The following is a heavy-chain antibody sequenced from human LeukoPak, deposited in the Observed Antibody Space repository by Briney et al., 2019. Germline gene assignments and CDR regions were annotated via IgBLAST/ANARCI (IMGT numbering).Heavy chain of an antibody. CDR2: IYYSGST. J-gene: IGHJ5*02. D-gene: IGHD6-19*01. V-gene: IGHV4-59*01. CDR1: GGSISSYF. CDR3: ARAVAGASWFDP. Sequence: SETLSLTCTVSGGSISSYFWSWIRQPPGKGLEWIGDIYYSGSTNYNPSLKSRVTISVDTSKNQFSLKLSSVAAADTAVYCGARAVAGASWFDPWGQGTLVTVSS.